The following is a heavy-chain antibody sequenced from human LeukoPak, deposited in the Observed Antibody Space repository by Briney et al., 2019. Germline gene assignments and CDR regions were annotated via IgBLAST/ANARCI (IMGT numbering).Heavy chain of an antibody. CDR2: ISHDGSNK. V-gene: IGHV3-30*18. CDR1: GFTFSSYG. J-gene: IGHJ4*02. Sequence: PGGSLRLSCAASGFTFSSYGMHWVRQAPGKGLEWMTVISHDGSNKYYVDSVEGRFTISRDNSKSTLYLQMNSLRAEDTAVYYCAKEGYYGSGSFPDSWGQGTLVTVSS. D-gene: IGHD3-10*01. CDR3: AKEGYYGSGSFPDS.